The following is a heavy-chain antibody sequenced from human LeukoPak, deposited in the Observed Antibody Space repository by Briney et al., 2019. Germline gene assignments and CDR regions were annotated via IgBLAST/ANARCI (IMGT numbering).Heavy chain of an antibody. CDR3: ARLRIGGFDY. CDR2: INHSGST. CDR1: GGSFSGYY. Sequence: KTSGTLSLTCAVHGGSFSGYYWSWIRQVPGKGLEWIGEINHSGSTEYTPSLKSRVTISVDTTKNQFSLKLNSVTAADTAVYYCARLRIGGFDYWGQGTLVTVSS. D-gene: IGHD3-10*01. J-gene: IGHJ4*02. V-gene: IGHV4-34*01.